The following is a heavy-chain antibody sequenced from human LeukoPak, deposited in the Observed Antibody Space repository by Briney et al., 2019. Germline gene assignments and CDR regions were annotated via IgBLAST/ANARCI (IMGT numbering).Heavy chain of an antibody. Sequence: PGGSLRLSCAVSVFTFSTYAMNCVRQAPGKGLEWVSVISRSGTNKYYADSVKGRFSISRDTSRDTLYLQMSSLRAEDTAIYYCARSATRITGTVEHYFDYWGQGTLVTVSS. CDR3: ARSATRITGTVEHYFDY. D-gene: IGHD1-7*01. V-gene: IGHV3-23*01. CDR2: ISRSGTNK. J-gene: IGHJ4*02. CDR1: VFTFSTYA.